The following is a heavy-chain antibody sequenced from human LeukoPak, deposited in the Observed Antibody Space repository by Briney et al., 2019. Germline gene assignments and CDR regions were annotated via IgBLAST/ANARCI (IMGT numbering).Heavy chain of an antibody. CDR1: GFTFDDYA. V-gene: IGHV3-43D*04. CDR2: ISWDGGST. Sequence: PGGSLRLSCAASGFTFDDYAMHWVRQAPGKGLKWVSLISWDGGSTYYADSVKGRFTISRDNSKNSLYLQMNSLRAEDTALYYCAKDIAYDSSGEFDYWGQGTLVTVSS. CDR3: AKDIAYDSSGEFDY. J-gene: IGHJ4*02. D-gene: IGHD3-22*01.